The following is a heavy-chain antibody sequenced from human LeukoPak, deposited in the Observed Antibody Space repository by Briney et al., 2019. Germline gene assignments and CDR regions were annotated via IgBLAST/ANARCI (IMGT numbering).Heavy chain of an antibody. CDR3: ARGGFYCGDDCYVDY. V-gene: IGHV4-34*01. CDR2: INRSGST. D-gene: IGHD2-21*02. Sequence: PSETPSLTCAVYGGSLSYYYWSWIRQSPGKGLEWIGQINRSGSTNYNPSLKSRVSISVDTSKNQFSLKLSSVTAADTAIYYCARGGFYCGDDCYVDYWGQGALVTVSS. J-gene: IGHJ4*02. CDR1: GGSLSYYY.